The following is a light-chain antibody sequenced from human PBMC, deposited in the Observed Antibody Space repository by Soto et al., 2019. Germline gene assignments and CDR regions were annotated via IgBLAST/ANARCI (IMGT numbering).Light chain of an antibody. CDR3: XXXXXSPPLT. CDR1: QSVSSXY. J-gene: IGKJ4*01. CDR2: GAS. V-gene: IGKV3-20*01. Sequence: EIVLTQSPGTLSLSPGERATLSCRASQSVSSXYLAWYQQKPGQAPRLLIYGASSRATGIPDRFSGSGSGTDFTLTISRLXPEXXXVXXXXXXXXSPPLTFGGGTKVEIK.